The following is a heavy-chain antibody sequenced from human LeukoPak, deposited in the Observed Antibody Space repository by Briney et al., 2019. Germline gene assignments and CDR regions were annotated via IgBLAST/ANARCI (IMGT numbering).Heavy chain of an antibody. CDR2: MTSGGGT. Sequence: GGSLRLSCAASGFTFSSHAMTWVRQAPGKGLEWVSAMTSGGGTYYADSVKGRFTISRDNSKNTVYLQMNSLTAEDTAVYYCAKDLTRSSGGFDYWGQGTLVTVSS. D-gene: IGHD6-6*01. CDR3: AKDLTRSSGGFDY. V-gene: IGHV3-23*01. CDR1: GFTFSSHA. J-gene: IGHJ4*02.